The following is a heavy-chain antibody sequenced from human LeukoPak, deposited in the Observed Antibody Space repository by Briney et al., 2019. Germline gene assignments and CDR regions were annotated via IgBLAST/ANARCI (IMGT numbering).Heavy chain of an antibody. V-gene: IGHV3-66*01. Sequence: GGSLRLSCAASGFTVSSNYMSWVRQAPGKGLEWVSVIYSGGSTYYADSVKGRFTISRDNSKNTLYLQMNSLRAEDTAVYYCAKCLSYYYDSSGYAFDIWGQGTMVTVSS. J-gene: IGHJ3*02. CDR1: GFTVSSNY. CDR2: IYSGGST. CDR3: AKCLSYYYDSSGYAFDI. D-gene: IGHD3-22*01.